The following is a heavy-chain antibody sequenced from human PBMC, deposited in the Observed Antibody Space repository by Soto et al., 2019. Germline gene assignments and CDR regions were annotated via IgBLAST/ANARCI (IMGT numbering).Heavy chain of an antibody. V-gene: IGHV4-4*07. CDR1: GDSISSYY. Sequence: SETLSLTCTVSGDSISSYYWNWIRQPAGKGLEWTGRIDASGNSNYNPSLKSRVTMSVDTSKKQFSLKVTSVTAADTAVYYCARYSSNWFQTEGMDVWGQGTTVTVSS. J-gene: IGHJ6*02. D-gene: IGHD6-13*01. CDR3: ARYSSNWFQTEGMDV. CDR2: IDASGNS.